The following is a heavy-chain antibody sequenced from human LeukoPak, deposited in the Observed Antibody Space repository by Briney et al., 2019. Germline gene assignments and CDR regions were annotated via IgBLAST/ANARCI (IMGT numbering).Heavy chain of an antibody. Sequence: ASVKVSCKASGYTFTGYYMHWVRQAPGQGLEWMGWINPNSGGTNYAQKFQGRVTMTTDTSTSTAYMELKSLRSDDTAVYYCARIWVATNGNWFDPWGQGTLVTVSS. J-gene: IGHJ5*02. CDR2: INPNSGGT. V-gene: IGHV1-2*02. CDR3: ARIWVATNGNWFDP. CDR1: GYTFTGYY. D-gene: IGHD5-12*01.